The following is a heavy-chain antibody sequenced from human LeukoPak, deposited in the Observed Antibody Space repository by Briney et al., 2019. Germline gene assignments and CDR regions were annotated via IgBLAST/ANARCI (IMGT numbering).Heavy chain of an antibody. CDR1: GEFFSGSY. J-gene: IGHJ4*02. D-gene: IGHD3-22*01. CDR2: INHSGNT. CDR3: ARHGRYDSSGYRDY. V-gene: IGHV4-34*01. Sequence: SETLSLTCAVYGEFFSGSYWNWIRQSPGKGLEWIGEINHSGNTNYNPSLKSRVTISVDTSQKQFSLRLSSVTAADTAVYYCARHGRYDSSGYRDYWGQGTLVTVSS.